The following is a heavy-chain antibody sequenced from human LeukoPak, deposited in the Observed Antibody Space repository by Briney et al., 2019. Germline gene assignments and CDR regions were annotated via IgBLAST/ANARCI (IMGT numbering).Heavy chain of an antibody. D-gene: IGHD6-13*01. V-gene: IGHV3-48*01. CDR3: ASWAGTATGFSGPFDY. CDR1: GFILSSHH. J-gene: IGHJ4*02. Sequence: GGSLRLSCAASGFILSSHHIHWVRQAPGKGLGWISYISSGRNTMYYADSVKSRFTISRDNARNSLHLQMNSLRADDTALYYCASWAGTATGFSGPFDYWGQGTPVTVSS. CDR2: ISSGRNTM.